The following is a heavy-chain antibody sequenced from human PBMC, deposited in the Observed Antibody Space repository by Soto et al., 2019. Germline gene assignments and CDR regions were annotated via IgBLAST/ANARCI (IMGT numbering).Heavy chain of an antibody. CDR2: ICYSGST. Sequence: SETLSLTCTVSGGSISSGGYYWSWIRQHPGKGLEWIGYICYSGSTYYNPSLKSRVTISVDTSKNQFSLKLSSVTAADTAVYYCARVLLARKITDYWGQGTLVTVSS. V-gene: IGHV4-31*03. CDR3: ARVLLARKITDY. D-gene: IGHD3-10*01. CDR1: GGSISSGGYY. J-gene: IGHJ4*02.